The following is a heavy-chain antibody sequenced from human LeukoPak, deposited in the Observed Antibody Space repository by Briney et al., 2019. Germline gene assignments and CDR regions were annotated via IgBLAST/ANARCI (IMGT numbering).Heavy chain of an antibody. Sequence: PGRSLRLSCAASGFTFSSYGMHWVRQAPGKGLEWVAVIWYDGSNKYYADSVKGRFTISRDNSKNTLYLQMNSLRAEDTAVYYCAKDSNDFWSGYYPAGYFDCWGQGTLVTVSS. V-gene: IGHV3-33*06. J-gene: IGHJ4*02. CDR1: GFTFSSYG. D-gene: IGHD3-3*01. CDR3: AKDSNDFWSGYYPAGYFDC. CDR2: IWYDGSNK.